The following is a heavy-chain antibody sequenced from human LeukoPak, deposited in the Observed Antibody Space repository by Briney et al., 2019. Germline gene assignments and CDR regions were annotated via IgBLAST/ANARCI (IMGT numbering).Heavy chain of an antibody. Sequence: GASVKLSCKASGYSFSDVYFNWVRQAPGQGLEWMGCINPHSGATNYAQWFQGRFTMDASFDTAHMELSRLRPGDPAVYYCATSSTVTHTRDPGGQGTLVTVSS. CDR1: GYSFSDVY. V-gene: IGHV1-2*02. CDR2: INPHSGAT. D-gene: IGHD1-1*01. J-gene: IGHJ5*02. CDR3: ATSSTVTHTRDP.